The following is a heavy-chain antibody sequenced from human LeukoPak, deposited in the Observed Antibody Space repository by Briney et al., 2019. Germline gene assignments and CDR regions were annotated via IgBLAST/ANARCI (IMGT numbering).Heavy chain of an antibody. Sequence: SETLSLTCAVYGGSFSGYYWSWIRQPPGKGLEWIGEINHSGSTNYNPSLKSRVTISVDTSKNQFSPKLGSVTAADTAVYYCARTSIYYDSSGYRSWGQGTLVTVSS. V-gene: IGHV4-34*01. D-gene: IGHD3-22*01. CDR1: GGSFSGYY. CDR2: INHSGST. J-gene: IGHJ5*02. CDR3: ARTSIYYDSSGYRS.